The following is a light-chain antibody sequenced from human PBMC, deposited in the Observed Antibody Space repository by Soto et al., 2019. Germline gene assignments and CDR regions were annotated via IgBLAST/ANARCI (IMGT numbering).Light chain of an antibody. CDR2: DVT. CDR1: SSDVGGYNY. Sequence: HSALTQPASVSGSPGQSITISCTGTSSDVGGYNYVSWYQHHPGKAPKLIIYDVTNRPSGVSNPFSGSKSCNTASLTISGLQPEDEADYYSSSYTTSNTRQIVFGTGTKLTVL. J-gene: IGLJ1*01. V-gene: IGLV2-14*03. CDR3: SSYTTSNTRQIV.